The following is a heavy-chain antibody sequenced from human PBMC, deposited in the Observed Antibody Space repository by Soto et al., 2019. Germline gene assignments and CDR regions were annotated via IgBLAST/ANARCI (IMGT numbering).Heavy chain of an antibody. CDR3: AKGYYDSSGYFDAFDI. CDR1: GGSISSGGYS. J-gene: IGHJ3*02. D-gene: IGHD3-22*01. Sequence: SETLSLTCAVSGGSISSGGYSWSWIRQPPGKGLEWIGYIYHSGSTYYNPSLKSRVTISVDRSKNQFSLKLSSVTAADTAVYYCAKGYYDSSGYFDAFDIWGQGTMVTVSS. V-gene: IGHV4-30-2*01. CDR2: IYHSGST.